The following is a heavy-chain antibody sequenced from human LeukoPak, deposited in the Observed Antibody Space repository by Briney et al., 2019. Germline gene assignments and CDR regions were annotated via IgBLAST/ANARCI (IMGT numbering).Heavy chain of an antibody. J-gene: IGHJ6*02. D-gene: IGHD5-18*01. CDR3: ARDGVTDGMDV. V-gene: IGHV1-46*01. CDR2: TNPSGGST. Sequence: ASVKVSCKASGYTFTSYYMNWVRQAPGQGLEWMGITNPSGGSTGYAQKFQDRVAMTRDTSRSTVYMELSSLTSEDTAVYYCARDGVTDGMDVWGQGTTVTVSS. CDR1: GYTFTSYY.